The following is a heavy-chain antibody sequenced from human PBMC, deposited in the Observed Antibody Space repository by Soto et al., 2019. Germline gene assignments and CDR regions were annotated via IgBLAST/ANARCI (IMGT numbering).Heavy chain of an antibody. CDR1: GYTFTNYW. J-gene: IGHJ4*02. CDR3: VIGEGPRDGDNCDVWDY. CDR2: IDPSDSYT. D-gene: IGHD7-27*01. V-gene: IGHV5-10-1*03. Sequence: EVQLVQSGAEVKKPGESLRISCKASGYTFTNYWINWVRQMPGKGLEWMGRIDPSDSYTTYSPSFQGHVTVSTDKSIATAYLQWTSLKASETARYYCVIGEGPRDGDNCDVWDYWGQGTLVTVSS.